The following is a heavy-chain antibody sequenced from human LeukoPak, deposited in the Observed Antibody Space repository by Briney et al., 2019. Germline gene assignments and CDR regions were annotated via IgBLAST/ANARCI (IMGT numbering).Heavy chain of an antibody. CDR3: ARGLRYFDWSGFDY. D-gene: IGHD3-9*01. CDR1: GFTFSSYS. J-gene: IGHJ4*02. V-gene: IGHV3-48*02. Sequence: PGGSLRLSCAASGFTFSSYSMNWVRQAPGKGLEWVSYISSSSSTIYYADSVKGRFTISRDNAKNSLYLQMNSLRDEDTAVYYCARGLRYFDWSGFDYWGQGTLVTVSS. CDR2: ISSSSSTI.